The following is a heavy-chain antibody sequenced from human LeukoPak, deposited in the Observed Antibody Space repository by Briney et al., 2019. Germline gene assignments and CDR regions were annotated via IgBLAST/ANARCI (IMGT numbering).Heavy chain of an antibody. J-gene: IGHJ4*02. CDR3: TSYLSVRRERDV. CDR2: IRSKANSYAT. Sequence: PGGSLKLSCAASGFTFSGSAMHWVRQASGKGLEWVGRIRSKANSYATAYAASVKGRFTISRDDSKNTAYLQMNSLKTEDTAVYYCTSYLSVRRERDVWGQGTLVTVSS. V-gene: IGHV3-73*01. CDR1: GFTFSGSA. D-gene: IGHD4-17*01.